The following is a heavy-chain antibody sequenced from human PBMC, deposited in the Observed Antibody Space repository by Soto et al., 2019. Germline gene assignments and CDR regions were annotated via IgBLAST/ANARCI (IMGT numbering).Heavy chain of an antibody. J-gene: IGHJ3*01. D-gene: IGHD3-16*01. CDR2: IKQDGSEK. V-gene: IGHV3-7*01. CDR3: ASKNRGSLMGDAFDV. CDR1: GFTFSAYW. Sequence: EVQLVGSGGGLVQPGGSLRLSCAASGFTFSAYWMSWVHQAPGKGLVWVANIKQDGSEKYYVDSVKGRFTISRDNAKNSLNAQMTTLRAEEPAVYSCASKNRGSLMGDAFDVWGQGTMVNVSS.